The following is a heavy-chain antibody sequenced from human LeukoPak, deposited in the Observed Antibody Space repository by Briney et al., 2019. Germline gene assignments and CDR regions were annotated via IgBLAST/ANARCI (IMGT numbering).Heavy chain of an antibody. CDR1: GYTLTELS. Sequence: ASVKVSCKVSGYTLTELSMHWVRQAPGKGLEWMGGFDPEDGETIYAQKFQGRVTMTEDTSTDTAYMELSSLRSEDTAVYYCATTISPYYDSSGYYTPFDYWGQGTLVTVSS. CDR2: FDPEDGET. D-gene: IGHD3-22*01. CDR3: ATTISPYYDSSGYYTPFDY. J-gene: IGHJ4*02. V-gene: IGHV1-24*01.